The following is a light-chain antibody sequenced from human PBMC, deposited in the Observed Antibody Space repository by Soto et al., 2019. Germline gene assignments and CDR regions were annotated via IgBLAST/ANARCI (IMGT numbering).Light chain of an antibody. V-gene: IGKV1-39*01. CDR2: AAS. J-gene: IGKJ2*01. CDR1: QSIDTY. Sequence: DIQMTQSPSSLSAAFGDRVTLTCRASQSIDTYLNWYPQKPGTAPKLLMYAASTFHSGVPSRFSGSGSGTDFNLTISSLQREYFANSFCQQSHSTPYTFGQGTKLEI. CDR3: QQSHSTPYT.